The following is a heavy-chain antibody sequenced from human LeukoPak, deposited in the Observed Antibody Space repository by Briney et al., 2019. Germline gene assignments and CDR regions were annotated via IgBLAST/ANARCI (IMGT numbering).Heavy chain of an antibody. CDR1: GGSFSGYY. D-gene: IGHD3-10*01. V-gene: IGHV4-34*01. CDR2: INHSGST. J-gene: IGHJ6*04. CDR3: ARAWGTMVRGVSVGPYHYYGMDV. Sequence: PSETLSLTCAVYGGSFSGYYWSWIRQPPGKGLEWIGEINHSGSTNYNPSLKSRVTISVDTSKNQFSLKLSSVTAADTAVYYCARAWGTMVRGVSVGPYHYYGMDVWGKGTTVTVSS.